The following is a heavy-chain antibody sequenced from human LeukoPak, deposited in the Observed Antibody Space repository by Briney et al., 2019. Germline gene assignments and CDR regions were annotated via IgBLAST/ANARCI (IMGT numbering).Heavy chain of an antibody. Sequence: GGSLRLSCAASGDTFSSYAMSWVRQAPGKGLEWVSGISGSGVSTYYADSVKGRFTISRDNSKNTLYLQMNSLRAEDTAVYYCVTYYYGSGSSVFDYWGQGTLVTVSS. CDR1: GDTFSSYA. V-gene: IGHV3-23*01. CDR2: ISGSGVST. D-gene: IGHD3-10*01. J-gene: IGHJ4*02. CDR3: VTYYYGSGSSVFDY.